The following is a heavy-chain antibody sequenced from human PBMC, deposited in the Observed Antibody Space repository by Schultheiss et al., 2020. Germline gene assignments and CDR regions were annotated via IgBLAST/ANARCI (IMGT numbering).Heavy chain of an antibody. J-gene: IGHJ6*02. Sequence: ASVKVSCKAAGYTFNTYYISWVRQAPGQGLEWMGWISCWNGITNHAQKFQGRVTMTTDTSTSTAYMELRSLRSEDTAVYYCATYSGSYYFGFYYYGMDVWGQGTTVTVSS. D-gene: IGHD1-26*01. CDR3: ATYSGSYYFGFYYYGMDV. V-gene: IGHV1-18*01. CDR2: ISCWNGIT. CDR1: GYTFNTYY.